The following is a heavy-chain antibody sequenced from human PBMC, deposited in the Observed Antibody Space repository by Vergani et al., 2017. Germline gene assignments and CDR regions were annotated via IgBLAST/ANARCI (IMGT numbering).Heavy chain of an antibody. CDR1: GFSVSSSGVG. CDR3: AHSDIFDDNYEYFDY. J-gene: IGHJ4*02. D-gene: IGHD4-11*01. V-gene: IGHV2-5*01. Sequence: QITLKESGPTLVKPTQTLTLTCTVSGFSVSSSGVGVAWIRPPPGKALEFLAIIYWNDDKRYSPSLMGRLTIAKDTSRNQVVLTMTNMDPVDTATYYCAHSDIFDDNYEYFDYWGPGTLVTVSS. CDR2: IYWNDDK.